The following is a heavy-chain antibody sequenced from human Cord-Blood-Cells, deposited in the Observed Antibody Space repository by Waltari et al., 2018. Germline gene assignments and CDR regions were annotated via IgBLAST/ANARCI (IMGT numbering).Heavy chain of an antibody. CDR2: MNPEDCTK. J-gene: IGHJ3*02. V-gene: IGHV1-8*03. Sequence: QVQLVQSGAEVKKPGASVKVSCKASGYTFTSYDINWVRQATGQGLEWIGWMNPEDCTKGVARKSRCRDTITRNTSISKAYMELSSLRSEDTAVYYGARGPPAYCGGDCYSDAFDIWGQGTMVTVSS. D-gene: IGHD2-21*01. CDR1: GYTFTSYD. CDR3: ARGPPAYCGGDCYSDAFDI.